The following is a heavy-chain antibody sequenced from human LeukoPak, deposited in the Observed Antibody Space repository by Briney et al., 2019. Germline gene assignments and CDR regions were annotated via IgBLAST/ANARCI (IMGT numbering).Heavy chain of an antibody. Sequence: SGGPLRLSCAASGFTFSSYSMNWVRQAPGKGLEWVSSISSSSSYIYYADSVKGRFTISRDNAKNSLYLQMNSLRAEDTAVYYCARGREYQLLNPSDYWGQGTLVTVSS. CDR2: ISSSSSYI. J-gene: IGHJ4*02. CDR1: GFTFSSYS. CDR3: ARGREYQLLNPSDY. D-gene: IGHD2-2*01. V-gene: IGHV3-21*01.